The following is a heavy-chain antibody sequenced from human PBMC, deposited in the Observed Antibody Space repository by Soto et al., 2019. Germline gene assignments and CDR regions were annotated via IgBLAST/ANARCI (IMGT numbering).Heavy chain of an antibody. CDR1: GGSISRGDYY. D-gene: IGHD3-22*01. CDR3: ARADYYDSSGYFL. J-gene: IGHJ4*02. CDR2: IYYSGST. Sequence: QVQLQESGPGLVKPSQTLSLTCTDSGGSISRGDYYWSWIRGPPGKGLDWFAYIYYSGSTYYNPSLKSRVTVSVDTSKNQFCLKLSSVTAADTAVYYCARADYYDSSGYFLWGQGTLVTVSS. V-gene: IGHV4-30-4*01.